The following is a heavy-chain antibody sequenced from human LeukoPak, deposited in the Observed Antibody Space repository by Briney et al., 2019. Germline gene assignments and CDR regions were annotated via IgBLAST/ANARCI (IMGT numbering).Heavy chain of an antibody. Sequence: YWGWHRQPPGKGLEWVSVIYRGGSTYYADSVKGRFTISRDNSKNTLYLQMNSLRAEDTAVYYCARDKVYYYDSSGYSYYWYFDLWGRGTLVTVSS. CDR1: Y. D-gene: IGHD3-22*01. CDR2: IYRGGST. CDR3: ARDKVYYYDSSGYSYYWYFDL. J-gene: IGHJ2*01. V-gene: IGHV3-66*01.